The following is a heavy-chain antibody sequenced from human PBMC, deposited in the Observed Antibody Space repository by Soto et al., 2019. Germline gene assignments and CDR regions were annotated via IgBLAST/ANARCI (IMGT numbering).Heavy chain of an antibody. J-gene: IGHJ4*02. CDR1: GGSIISYY. CDR2: IYYSGST. Sequence: LETLSLSCTVSGGSIISYYGSWFRQPPGKGLEWIGYIYYSGSTNYNPSLKSRVTISVDTSKNQFSLKLSSVTAADTAVYYCARGYCSGGSCYIGNYWGQGTLVTVSS. D-gene: IGHD2-15*01. CDR3: ARGYCSGGSCYIGNY. V-gene: IGHV4-59*01.